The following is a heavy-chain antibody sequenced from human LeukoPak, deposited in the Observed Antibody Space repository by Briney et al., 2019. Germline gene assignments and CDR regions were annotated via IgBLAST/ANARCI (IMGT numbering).Heavy chain of an antibody. CDR3: ARIVGATPRFDY. J-gene: IGHJ4*02. CDR2: IYSGGST. D-gene: IGHD1-26*01. CDR1: GFTVSSNY. V-gene: IGHV3-66*01. Sequence: GGSLRLSCAASGFTVSSNYMSWVRQAPGKGLEWVSVIYSGGSTYYADSVKGRFTISRDNSKNTLYLQMNSLRAEDTAVYYCARIVGATPRFDYWGQGTLVTVSS.